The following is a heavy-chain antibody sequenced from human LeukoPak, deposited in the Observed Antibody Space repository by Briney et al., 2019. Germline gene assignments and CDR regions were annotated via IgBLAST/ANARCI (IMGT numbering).Heavy chain of an antibody. CDR1: GFTFSSYG. D-gene: IGHD2-2*03. J-gene: IGHJ6*02. CDR3: ARDGYCSSTSCYSDYYGMDV. CDR2: IWYDGSNK. Sequence: GGSLRLSCAASGFTFSSYGMHWVRQAPGKGLEWAAVIWYDGSNKYYADSVKGRFTISRDNSKNTLYLQMNSLRAEDTAVYYCARDGYCSSTSCYSDYYGMDVWGQGTTVTVSS. V-gene: IGHV3-33*01.